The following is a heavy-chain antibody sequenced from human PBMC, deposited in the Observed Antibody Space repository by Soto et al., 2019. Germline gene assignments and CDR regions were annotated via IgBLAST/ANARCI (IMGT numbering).Heavy chain of an antibody. CDR3: EREGGLLSSSSRRYYFDD. V-gene: IGHV3-33*08. J-gene: IGHJ4*02. CDR1: GFTFSSYG. D-gene: IGHD6-6*01. Sequence: GGSLRLSCAASGFTFSSYGMHWVRQAPGKGLEWVAVIWYDGSNKYYADSVKGRFTISRDNSKNTQYLQMNSLRAEDTAVYYCEREGGLLSSSSRRYYFDDWGQGTLVTVSS. CDR2: IWYDGSNK.